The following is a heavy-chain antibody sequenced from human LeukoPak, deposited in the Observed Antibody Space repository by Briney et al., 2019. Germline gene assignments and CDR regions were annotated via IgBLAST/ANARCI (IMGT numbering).Heavy chain of an antibody. V-gene: IGHV3-23*01. J-gene: IGHJ4*02. CDR3: AKDNEEVWSGPKGLFGY. CDR2: ISGSGGST. Sequence: GGSLRLSCAASGFTFSSYAMSWVRQAPGKGLEWVSAISGSGGSTYYADSVKGRFTISRDSSKNTLYLQMNSLRAEDTAVYYCAKDNEEVWSGPKGLFGYWGQGTLVTVSS. CDR1: GFTFSSYA. D-gene: IGHD3-3*01.